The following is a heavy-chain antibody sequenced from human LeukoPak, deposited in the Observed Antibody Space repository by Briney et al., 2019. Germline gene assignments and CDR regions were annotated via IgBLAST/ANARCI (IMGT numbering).Heavy chain of an antibody. CDR2: IYTSGST. D-gene: IGHD2-15*01. CDR1: GGSISSYY. J-gene: IGHJ5*02. CDR3: AREVVPNWFEP. Sequence: PSETLSLTCTVSGGSISSYYWSWIRQPPGKGLEWIGYIYTSGSTNYNPSLKSRVTISVDTSKNQFSLKLSSVTAADTAVYYCAREVVPNWFEPWGQGTLVTVSS. V-gene: IGHV4-4*09.